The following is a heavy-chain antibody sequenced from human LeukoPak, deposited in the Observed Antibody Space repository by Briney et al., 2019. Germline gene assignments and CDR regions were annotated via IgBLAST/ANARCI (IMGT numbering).Heavy chain of an antibody. CDR3: ARSRGVGATQRYYYYYMDV. V-gene: IGHV4-39*07. CDR1: GGSISSSSYY. J-gene: IGHJ6*03. Sequence: PSETLSLTCTVSGGSISSSSYYWGWIRQPPGKGLEWIGSIYYSGSTYYNPSLKSRVTISIDTSKNQFSLKLSSVTAADTAVYYCARSRGVGATQRYYYYYMDVWGKGTTVTISS. D-gene: IGHD1-26*01. CDR2: IYYSGST.